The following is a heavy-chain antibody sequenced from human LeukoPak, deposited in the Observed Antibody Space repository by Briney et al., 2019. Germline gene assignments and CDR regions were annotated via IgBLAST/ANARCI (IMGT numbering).Heavy chain of an antibody. D-gene: IGHD6-19*01. CDR1: GYSISSGYY. V-gene: IGHV4-38-2*02. J-gene: IGHJ6*03. Sequence: PSETLSLTCTVSGYSISSGYYWGWIRQPPGKGLEWIGSIYHSGSTYYNPSLKSRVTISVDTSKNQFSLKLSSVTAADTAVYYCARVFRGSGWYLEAGYYYYYYMDVWGKGTTVTVSS. CDR2: IYHSGST. CDR3: ARVFRGSGWYLEAGYYYYYYMDV.